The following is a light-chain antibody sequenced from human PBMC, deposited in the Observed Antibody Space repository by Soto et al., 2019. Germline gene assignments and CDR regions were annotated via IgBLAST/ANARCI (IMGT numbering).Light chain of an antibody. Sequence: AIRMTQSPSSFSASTGDRVTITCRASQGISSYLAWYQQKPGKAPKLLIYAASTLQSGVPSRFSGSGSGTDFTLTFSCLQAEDFDTYYCQQYYSYPWTFGQGTKVEVK. V-gene: IGKV1-8*01. CDR1: QGISSY. J-gene: IGKJ1*01. CDR2: AAS. CDR3: QQYYSYPWT.